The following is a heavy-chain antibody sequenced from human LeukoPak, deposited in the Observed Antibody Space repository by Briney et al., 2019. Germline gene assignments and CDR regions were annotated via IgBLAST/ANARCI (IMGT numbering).Heavy chain of an antibody. V-gene: IGHV3-33*07. CDR3: AQSGLRGSLFDY. D-gene: IGHD5-12*01. Sequence: GGSLRLSCAAFGFTFRNYGMYWVRQAPGKGLEWVAVIWNDGSKRYYVDSVKGRFTISRDDSQNTLYLQMNSLRAEDTAVYYCAQSGLRGSLFDYWGQGTLVTVSS. CDR2: IWNDGSKR. CDR1: GFTFRNYG. J-gene: IGHJ4*02.